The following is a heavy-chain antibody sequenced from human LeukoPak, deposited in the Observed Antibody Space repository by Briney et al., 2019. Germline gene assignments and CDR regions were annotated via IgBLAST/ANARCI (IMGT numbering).Heavy chain of an antibody. Sequence: VASVKVSCKASGYTFSGHYMDWVRQAPGQGLEWMGRINPKTGATNYAPQFQGRVAMTRDTSITTGYMELSSLTSDDTAVYYCARLIWFGEPVDYWGQGTLVTVSS. D-gene: IGHD3-10*01. V-gene: IGHV1-2*06. CDR3: ARLIWFGEPVDY. CDR1: GYTFSGHY. J-gene: IGHJ4*02. CDR2: INPKTGAT.